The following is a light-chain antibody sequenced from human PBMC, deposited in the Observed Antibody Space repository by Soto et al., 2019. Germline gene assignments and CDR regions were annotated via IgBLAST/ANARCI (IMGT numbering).Light chain of an antibody. CDR3: SSYISSSTLYV. J-gene: IGLJ1*01. Sequence: QSALTQPASVSGSPGQSITISCTGTSSDVGGYNYVSWYQQHPGKAPKLMIYDVSNRPSGVSNRFSGSKSGNTASLTISGLQAEDEADYYCSSYISSSTLYVFETGTKVTVL. CDR2: DVS. CDR1: SSDVGGYNY. V-gene: IGLV2-14*01.